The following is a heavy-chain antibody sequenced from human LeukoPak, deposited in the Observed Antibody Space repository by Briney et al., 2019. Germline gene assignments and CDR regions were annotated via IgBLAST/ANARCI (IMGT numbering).Heavy chain of an antibody. CDR1: GFTFSNYA. CDR2: IGGGGGGA. V-gene: IGHV3-23*01. CDR3: AKETYTLPGSHVVYDN. D-gene: IGHD3-10*01. Sequence: GGSLRLSCASSGFTFSNYAMSWVRQAPGKGLAWVSAIGGGGGGATYVDSVKGRFTISRDNSKNTLYLQMDGLRVEDTAVYYCAKETYTLPGSHVVYDNWGQGTLVTVSS. J-gene: IGHJ4*02.